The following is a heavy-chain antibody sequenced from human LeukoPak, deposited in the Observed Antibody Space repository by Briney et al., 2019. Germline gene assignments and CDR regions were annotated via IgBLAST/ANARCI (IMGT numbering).Heavy chain of an antibody. D-gene: IGHD3-3*01. V-gene: IGHV1-18*01. CDR3: ARDLLDLPVDYDFWSGPTILRNWFRFDP. CDR1: GYTFTSYG. J-gene: IGHJ5*02. CDR2: ISAYNGNT. Sequence: GASVKVSCKASGYTFTSYGISWVRQAPGQGLEWMGWISAYNGNTNYAQKLQGRVTMTTDTSTSTAYMELRSLRSDDTAVYYCARDLLDLPVDYDFWSGPTILRNWFRFDPWGQGTLVTVSS.